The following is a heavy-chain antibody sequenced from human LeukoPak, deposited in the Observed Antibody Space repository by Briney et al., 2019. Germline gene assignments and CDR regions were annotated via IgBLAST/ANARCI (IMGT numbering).Heavy chain of an antibody. Sequence: SETLSLTCAVYGGSFSGYYWSWIRQPPGKGLEWIGEINHSGSTNYNPSLKSRVTISVDTSKNQFSLKLSSVTAADTAVYYCARGYSSGWLSHLHLPTFDYWGQGTLVTVSS. V-gene: IGHV4-34*01. D-gene: IGHD6-19*01. CDR2: INHSGST. J-gene: IGHJ4*02. CDR3: ARGYSSGWLSHLHLPTFDY. CDR1: GGSFSGYY.